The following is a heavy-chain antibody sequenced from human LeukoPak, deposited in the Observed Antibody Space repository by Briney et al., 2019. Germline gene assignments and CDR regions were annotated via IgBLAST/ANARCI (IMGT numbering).Heavy chain of an antibody. D-gene: IGHD1-7*01. CDR2: IRSSSSII. J-gene: IGHJ3*02. V-gene: IGHV3-48*04. CDR3: ARDRHGGNYWQAFDI. CDR1: GFTFSRYN. Sequence: GGSLRLSCAASGFTFSRYNMNWVRQAPGKGLEWVSYIRSSSSIIYYADSVKGRFTIARDNAKNSLYLQMNSLRAEDTAMYYCARDRHGGNYWQAFDIWGQGTMVTVSS.